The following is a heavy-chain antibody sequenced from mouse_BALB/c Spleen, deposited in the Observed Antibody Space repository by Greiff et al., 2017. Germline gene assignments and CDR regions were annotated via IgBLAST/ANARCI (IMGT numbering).Heavy chain of an antibody. Sequence: EVQLQQSGPELVKPGASVKISCKASGYSFTGYFMNWVMQSHGKSLEWIGRINPYNGDTFYNQKFKGKATLTVDKSSSTAHMELRSLASEDSAVYYCAGGDGNPYYYAMDYWGQGTSVTVSS. CDR1: GYSFTGYF. CDR2: INPYNGDT. V-gene: IGHV1-20*02. CDR3: AGGDGNPYYYAMDY. J-gene: IGHJ4*01. D-gene: IGHD2-1*01.